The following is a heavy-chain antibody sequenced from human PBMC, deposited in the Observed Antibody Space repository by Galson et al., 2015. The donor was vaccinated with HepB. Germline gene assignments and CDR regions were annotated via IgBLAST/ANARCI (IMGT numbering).Heavy chain of an antibody. V-gene: IGHV4-34*01. CDR2: INHHGTT. J-gene: IGHJ6*02. D-gene: IGHD3-10*01. CDR3: ARVQVRGFFKLYYDGLDV. Sequence: ETLSLTCAVYGGSFRDYYWSWIRQTPGKRLEWIGEINHHGTTKYNASLKSRATISIDTRKSQFSLKMRSVTAADTAVYYCARVQVRGFFKLYYDGLDVWGQGTTVIVSS. CDR1: GGSFRDYY.